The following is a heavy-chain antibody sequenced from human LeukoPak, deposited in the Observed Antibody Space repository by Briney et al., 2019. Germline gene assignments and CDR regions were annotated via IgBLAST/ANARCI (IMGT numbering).Heavy chain of an antibody. J-gene: IGHJ3*02. V-gene: IGHV3-30*02. D-gene: IGHD5-12*01. CDR2: IRYDGSNK. CDR1: GFTFSSYG. Sequence: GGSLRLSCAASGFTFSSYGMHWVRQAPGKGLEWVAFIRYDGSNKYYADSVKGRFTISRDNSKNTLYLQMNSLRAEDTAVYYCAKWTGYAERDAFDIWGQGTMVTVSS. CDR3: AKWTGYAERDAFDI.